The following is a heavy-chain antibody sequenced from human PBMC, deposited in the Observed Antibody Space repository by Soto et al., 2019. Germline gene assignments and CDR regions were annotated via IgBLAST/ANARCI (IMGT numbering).Heavy chain of an antibody. CDR2: ISYDGSTQ. D-gene: IGHD6-19*01. V-gene: IGHV3-30-3*01. CDR3: ARGSHIAVAADAFDV. CDR1: GFTFSSYA. Sequence: QVQLVESGGGVVQPGRSLRLSCAASGFTFSSYAMNWVRQAPGKGLEWVAVISYDGSTQYYADSVKGRFTISRDNSKNTLYLQMNSLRAEDTAVFYCARGSHIAVAADAFDVWGQGTMVTVSS. J-gene: IGHJ3*01.